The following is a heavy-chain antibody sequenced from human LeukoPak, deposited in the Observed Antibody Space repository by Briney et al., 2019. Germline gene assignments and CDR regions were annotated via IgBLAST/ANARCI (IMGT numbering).Heavy chain of an antibody. CDR3: ARVKTPDRIDY. Sequence: SETLSLTCTVSGGSISSGGYYWSWTRQHPGKGLEWIGYIYYSGSTYYNPSLKSRVTISVDTSKNQFSLKLSSVTAADTAVYYCARVKTPDRIDYWGQGTLVTVSS. CDR1: GGSISSGGYY. V-gene: IGHV4-31*03. D-gene: IGHD1-14*01. J-gene: IGHJ4*02. CDR2: IYYSGST.